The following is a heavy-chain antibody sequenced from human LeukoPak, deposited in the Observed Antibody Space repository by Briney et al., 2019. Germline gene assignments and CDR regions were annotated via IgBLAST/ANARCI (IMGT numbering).Heavy chain of an antibody. Sequence: ASVKVSFKASGYTFTVYYMHWVRQAPGQGLEWMGWINPNSGGTNYAQKFQGRVTMTRDTSISTAYMELSRLRSDDTAVYYCARAGIAAALHWFDPWGQGTLVTVSS. J-gene: IGHJ5*02. CDR1: GYTFTVYY. CDR2: INPNSGGT. CDR3: ARAGIAAALHWFDP. D-gene: IGHD6-13*01. V-gene: IGHV1-2*02.